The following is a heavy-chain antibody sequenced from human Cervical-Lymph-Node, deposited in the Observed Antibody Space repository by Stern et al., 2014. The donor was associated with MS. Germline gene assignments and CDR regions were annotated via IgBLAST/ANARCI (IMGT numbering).Heavy chain of an antibody. J-gene: IGHJ6*02. CDR1: GFTFSNNA. CDR3: ARVGSGWYGMDV. V-gene: IGHV3-30*04. D-gene: IGHD6-19*01. Sequence: VQLVESGGGVVQPGRSLRLSCEASGFTFSNNAMHWVRQAPGTGLEWVAVIANDGRKTHYADSVKGRFTISRDNPKNTLYLQMNSLRVEDTAVYYCARVGSGWYGMDVWGQGTTVIVSS. CDR2: IANDGRKT.